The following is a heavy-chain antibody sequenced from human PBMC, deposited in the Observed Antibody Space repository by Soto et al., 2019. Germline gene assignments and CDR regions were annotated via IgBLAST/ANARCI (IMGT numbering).Heavy chain of an antibody. V-gene: IGHV4-30-2*01. Sequence: NPSETLSLTCAVSGCSISSGGYSWSWIRQPPGKGLEWIGYIYHSGSTYYNPSLKSRVTISVDRSKNQFSLKLSSVTAADTAVYYCAAPPRYWGQGTLVTVSS. CDR2: IYHSGST. CDR1: GCSISSGGYS. CDR3: AAPPRY. D-gene: IGHD6-6*01. J-gene: IGHJ4*02.